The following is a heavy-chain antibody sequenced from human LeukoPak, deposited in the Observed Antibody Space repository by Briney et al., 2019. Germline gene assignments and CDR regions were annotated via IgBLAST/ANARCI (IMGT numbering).Heavy chain of an antibody. J-gene: IGHJ1*01. D-gene: IGHD2-15*01. V-gene: IGHV5-51*01. CDR1: GYSFISYW. Sequence: GESLNISCKGSGYSFISYWIGWVRQMPGKGREWMGIIYPGDSDTKYSPSFQGQVTISADKSSSTASLQWSSMKASDTTMYCCARHGWGYCSGGSCYSAEYFQHWGQGTLVTVSS. CDR2: IYPGDSDT. CDR3: ARHGWGYCSGGSCYSAEYFQH.